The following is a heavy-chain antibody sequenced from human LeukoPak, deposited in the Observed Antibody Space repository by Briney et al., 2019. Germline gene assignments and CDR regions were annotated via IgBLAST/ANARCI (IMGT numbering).Heavy chain of an antibody. D-gene: IGHD3-9*01. CDR1: GFTVSSNY. CDR3: ARTSYYDILTGYYYFDY. CDR2: IYSGGST. J-gene: IGHJ4*02. V-gene: IGHV3-53*01. Sequence: GGSLRRSCAASGFTVSSNYMSWVRQAPGKGLEWVSVIYSGGSTYYADSVKGRFTISRDNSKNTLYLQMNSLRAEDTAVYYCARTSYYDILTGYYYFDYWGQGTLVTVSS.